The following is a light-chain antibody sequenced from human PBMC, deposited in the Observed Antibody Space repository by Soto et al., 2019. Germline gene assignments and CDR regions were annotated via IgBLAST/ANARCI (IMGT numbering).Light chain of an antibody. CDR2: DTS. J-gene: IGKJ1*01. Sequence: TSNLSASVGSTVTIACRASQYISSWLAWYKQKPGTAHRLLIYDTSNLEDGVPSTFSGSGSGTDFTLTISSLQPDDFATYYCQHYNSYSQACGHGTKVDIK. CDR3: QHYNSYSQA. V-gene: IGKV1-5*01. CDR1: QYISSW.